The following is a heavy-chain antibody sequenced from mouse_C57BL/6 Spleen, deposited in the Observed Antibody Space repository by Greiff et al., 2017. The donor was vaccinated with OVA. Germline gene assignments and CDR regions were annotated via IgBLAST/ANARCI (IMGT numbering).Heavy chain of an antibody. V-gene: IGHV1-22*01. J-gene: IGHJ3*01. CDR2: INPNNGGT. CDR1: GYTFTDYN. CDR3: ARGGGYDAWFAY. Sequence: DVKLQESGPELVKPGASVKMSCKASGYTFTDYNMHWVKQSHGKSLEWIGYINPNNGGTSYNQKFKGKATLTVNKSSSTAYMELRSLTSEDSAVYDCARGGGYDAWFAYWGQGTLVTVSA. D-gene: IGHD2-2*01.